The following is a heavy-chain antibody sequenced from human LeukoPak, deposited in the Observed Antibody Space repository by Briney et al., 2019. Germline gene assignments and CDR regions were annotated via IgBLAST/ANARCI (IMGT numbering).Heavy chain of an antibody. J-gene: IGHJ4*02. CDR1: GFTFSSYS. V-gene: IGHV3-21*01. Sequence: KTGGSLRLSCAASGFTFSSYSMNWVRQAPGKGLEWVSSISSSSSYIYYADSVKGRFTISRDNAKNSLYLQMNSLRAEDTAVYYCASLGIAAAGPFDYWGQGTLVTVSS. CDR3: ASLGIAAAGPFDY. CDR2: ISSSSSYI. D-gene: IGHD6-13*01.